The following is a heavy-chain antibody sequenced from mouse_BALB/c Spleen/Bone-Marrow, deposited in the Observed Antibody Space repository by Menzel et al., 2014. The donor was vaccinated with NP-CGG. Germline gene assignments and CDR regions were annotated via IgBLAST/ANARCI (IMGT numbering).Heavy chain of an antibody. D-gene: IGHD1-2*01. CDR3: ARVNYYGSFDY. CDR1: GFTSSSYA. Sequence: EVQLQQSGGGLVKPGGSLKLSCAASGFTSSSYAMSWVRQTPEKRLEWVASISSGGSTYYPDSVKGRFTISRDNARNILYLQMSSLRSEDTAMYYCARVNYYGSFDYWGQGTTLTVSS. V-gene: IGHV5-6-5*01. J-gene: IGHJ2*01. CDR2: ISSGGST.